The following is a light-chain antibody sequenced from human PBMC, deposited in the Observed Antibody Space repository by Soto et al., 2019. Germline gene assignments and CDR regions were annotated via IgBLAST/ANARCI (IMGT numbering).Light chain of an antibody. CDR1: QSINSNN. CDR3: QQYGSPALS. Sequence: EIVLTQSPGTLSLSPGERATLSCRAAQSINSNNLAWYQQRPGQGPRLLIYGASTRATGIPDRFSGSGSGTDFTLTITRVXPEXXXMYYCQQYGSPALSFGGGTKVEI. CDR2: GAS. J-gene: IGKJ4*01. V-gene: IGKV3-20*01.